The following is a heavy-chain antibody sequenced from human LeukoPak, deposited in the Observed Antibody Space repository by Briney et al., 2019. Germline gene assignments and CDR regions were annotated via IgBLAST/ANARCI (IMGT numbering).Heavy chain of an antibody. D-gene: IGHD6-6*01. CDR1: GGSFSGYY. Sequence: SETLSLTCAVYGGSFSGYYWSWIRQPPGKGLEWIGEINHSGSTNYNPSLKSRVTISVDTSKNQFSLKLSSVTAADTAVYYCARQEYSSSPLIDYWGQGTLVTVSS. V-gene: IGHV4-34*01. CDR2: INHSGST. J-gene: IGHJ4*02. CDR3: ARQEYSSSPLIDY.